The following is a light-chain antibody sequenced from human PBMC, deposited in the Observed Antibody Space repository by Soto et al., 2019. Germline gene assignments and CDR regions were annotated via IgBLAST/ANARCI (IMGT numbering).Light chain of an antibody. Sequence: QSALTQPRSVSGSPGQSVTISCIGTSSDVGGYNYVSWYQQHPGKAPKLMIHDVSKRPSGVPDRFSGSKSGNTAPLTISGLQGEDEADYYCCSYAGSYTPVVFGGGTKLTVL. CDR2: DVS. CDR3: CSYAGSYTPVV. V-gene: IGLV2-11*01. CDR1: SSDVGGYNY. J-gene: IGLJ2*01.